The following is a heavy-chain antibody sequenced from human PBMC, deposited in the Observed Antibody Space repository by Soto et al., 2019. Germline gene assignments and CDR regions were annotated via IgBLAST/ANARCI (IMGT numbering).Heavy chain of an antibody. CDR1: GFSLTDARMG. Sequence: QVTLKESGPVLVKPTETLTLTCTVSGFSLTDARMGVSWIRQPPGEALEWLAHIFSNDEESYSTSLKSRLTISRDTSKSQVVLTVTNMDAVDTATYFCARIRGSSGNYYMDVWGKGTAVTVSS. CDR2: IFSNDEE. J-gene: IGHJ6*03. V-gene: IGHV2-26*01. CDR3: ARIRGSSGNYYMDV. D-gene: IGHD6-6*01.